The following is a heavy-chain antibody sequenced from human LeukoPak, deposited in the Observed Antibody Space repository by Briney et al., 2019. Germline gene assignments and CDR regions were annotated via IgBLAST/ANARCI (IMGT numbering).Heavy chain of an antibody. CDR1: GYTLTELS. D-gene: IGHD3-10*01. CDR2: FDPEDGET. Sequence: GASVKVSCKVSGYTLTELSMHWVRQAPGNGLEWMGGFDPEDGETIYAQKFQGRVTMTEDTSTDTAYMELSSLRSEDTAVYYCATAPRFTYGSAYYYYYYMDVWGKGTTVTVSS. V-gene: IGHV1-24*01. J-gene: IGHJ6*03. CDR3: ATAPRFTYGSAYYYYYYMDV.